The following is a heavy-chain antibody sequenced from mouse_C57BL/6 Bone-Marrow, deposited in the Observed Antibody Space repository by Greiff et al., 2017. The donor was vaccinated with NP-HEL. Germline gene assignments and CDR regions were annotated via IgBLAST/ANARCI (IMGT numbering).Heavy chain of an antibody. CDR2: ISYSGST. CDR3: ARYVYYGSSPYYFDY. V-gene: IGHV3-8*01. Sequence: EVKVVESGPGLAKPSQTLSLTCSVTGYSITSDYWNWIRKFPGNKLEYMGYISYSGSTYYNPSLKSRISITRDTSKNQYYLQLNSVTTEDTATYYCARYVYYGSSPYYFDYWGQGTTLTVSS. CDR1: GYSITSDY. D-gene: IGHD1-1*01. J-gene: IGHJ2*01.